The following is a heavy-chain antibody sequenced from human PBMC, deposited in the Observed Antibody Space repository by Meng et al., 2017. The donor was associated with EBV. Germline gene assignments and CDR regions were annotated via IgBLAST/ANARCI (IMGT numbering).Heavy chain of an antibody. V-gene: IGHV1-69*06. D-gene: IGHD6-13*01. J-gene: IGHJ4*02. CDR1: GGNFSSYA. CDR3: SRAEIAEASRLDY. Sequence: QVQLVHSGAAVKNPGLPVKVYCKASGGNFSSYASSWVRQALGQGREWIGVIIPIFGTANYAQKFQGRDTITADKSTSIAYMELSSLRSEYSAVYYCSRAEIAEASRLDYWGQGTLVTVSS. CDR2: IIPIFGTA.